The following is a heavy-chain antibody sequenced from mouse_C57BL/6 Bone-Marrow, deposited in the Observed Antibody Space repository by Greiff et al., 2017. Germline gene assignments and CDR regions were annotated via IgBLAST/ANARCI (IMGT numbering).Heavy chain of an antibody. V-gene: IGHV1-15*01. CDR1: GYTFTDYE. CDR3: TKEHYGNSY. D-gene: IGHD1-1*01. Sequence: VQLQQSGAELVRPGASVTLSCKASGYTFTDYEMHWVKQTPVHGLAWIGAIDPETGGTAYNQKFKGKAILTADKSYSTAYMELRSLTSEDSAVYYCTKEHYGNSYWGQGTTLTVSS. J-gene: IGHJ2*01. CDR2: IDPETGGT.